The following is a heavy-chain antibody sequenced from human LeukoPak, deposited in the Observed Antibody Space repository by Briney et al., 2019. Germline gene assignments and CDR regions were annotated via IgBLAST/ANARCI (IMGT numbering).Heavy chain of an antibody. Sequence: GGSLRLSCAASGFTFSRYGIHWVRQAPGKGLEWVAFIRYDGSYEYYAGSVKGRFTISRDNSKNTLYLQMNSLRAEDTAVYYCASYYDSSGNAFDIWGQGTMVTVSS. CDR3: ASYYDSSGNAFDI. CDR2: IRYDGSYE. V-gene: IGHV3-30*02. D-gene: IGHD3-22*01. J-gene: IGHJ3*02. CDR1: GFTFSRYG.